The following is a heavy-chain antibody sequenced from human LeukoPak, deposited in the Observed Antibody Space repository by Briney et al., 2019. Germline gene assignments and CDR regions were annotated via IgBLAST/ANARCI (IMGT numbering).Heavy chain of an antibody. D-gene: IGHD3-22*01. CDR1: GYTLTELS. CDR3: ATRYDSSGYYDAFDT. Sequence: GASVKVSCKVSGYTLTELSMHWVRQAPGKGLEWMGGFDPEDGETIYAQKFQGRVTMTEDTSTDTAYMELSSLRSEDTAVYYCATRYDSSGYYDAFDTWGQGTMVTVSS. V-gene: IGHV1-24*01. CDR2: FDPEDGET. J-gene: IGHJ3*02.